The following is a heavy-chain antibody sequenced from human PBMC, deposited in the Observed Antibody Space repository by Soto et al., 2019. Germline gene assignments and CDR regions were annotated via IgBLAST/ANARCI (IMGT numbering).Heavy chain of an antibody. J-gene: IGHJ4*02. D-gene: IGHD4-17*01. Sequence: QVQLVQSGAEVKKPGSSVKVSCKASGGTFSNYTITWVRQAPGQGLEWMGRIIPILDIANYAKKFQGRVTITADKSTSTAYMELSSLRSEDTAVYYCARDAGLGPVTVSTHVDYWGQGTQVIVSS. CDR1: GGTFSNYT. CDR3: ARDAGLGPVTVSTHVDY. CDR2: IIPILDIA. V-gene: IGHV1-69*08.